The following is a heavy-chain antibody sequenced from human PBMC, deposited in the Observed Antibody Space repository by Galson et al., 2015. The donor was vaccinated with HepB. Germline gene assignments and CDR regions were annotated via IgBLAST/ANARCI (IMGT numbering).Heavy chain of an antibody. CDR2: FDPEDGET. CDR1: GYTLTELS. J-gene: IGHJ5*02. CDR3: ATVSEHFYGSGSQGWFDP. Sequence: SVKVSCKVSGYTLTELSMHWVRQAPGKGLEWMGGFDPEDGETIYAQKFQGRVTMTEDTSTDTAYMELSSLRSEDTAVYYCATVSEHFYGSGSQGWFDPWGQGTLVTVSS. D-gene: IGHD3-10*01. V-gene: IGHV1-24*01.